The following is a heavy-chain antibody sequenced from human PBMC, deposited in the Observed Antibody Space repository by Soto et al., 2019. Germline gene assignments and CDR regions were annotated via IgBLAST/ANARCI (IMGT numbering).Heavy chain of an antibody. V-gene: IGHV1-69*12. D-gene: IGHD6-19*01. J-gene: IGHJ4*02. CDR1: GGTLSSYS. Sequence: VQLVQSGAEVKKPGSSVKVSCKVSGGTLSSYSISWVRQAPGQGLEWMGGIIPVFGNSNHAQKFQGRVTFTADESVNTVYMELGRLRGEDTAVYYCAKDVATSGWYHFFDYWGQGTLVTVSS. CDR3: AKDVATSGWYHFFDY. CDR2: IIPVFGNS.